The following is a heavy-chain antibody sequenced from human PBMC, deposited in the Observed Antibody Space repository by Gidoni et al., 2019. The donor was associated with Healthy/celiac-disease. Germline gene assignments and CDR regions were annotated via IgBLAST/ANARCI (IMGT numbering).Heavy chain of an antibody. CDR2: IYYSGST. Sequence: QVQLQESGPGLVKPSETLSLTCTVSGGSISSYYWSWIRQPPGKGLEWIGYIYYSGSTNYNPSLKSRVTISVDTSKNQFSLKLSSVTAADTAVYYCARGAYGSGHNWFDPWGQGTLVTVSS. D-gene: IGHD3-10*01. J-gene: IGHJ5*02. V-gene: IGHV4-59*01. CDR1: GGSISSYY. CDR3: ARGAYGSGHNWFDP.